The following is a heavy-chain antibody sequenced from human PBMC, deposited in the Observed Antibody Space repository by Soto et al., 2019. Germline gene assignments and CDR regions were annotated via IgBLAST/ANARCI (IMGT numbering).Heavy chain of an antibody. J-gene: IGHJ6*01. Sequence: QVQLVQSGAEVKKPGSSVKVSCKTSGGTFRTSAISWLRQAHGQGLEWMGGIMPVFPTPEYEQKFQGRVTITADESTSTAYMELSSLRSEDTAVYYCARDKDRQQLGGNYYYIMDVWGQGTTVTVSS. CDR2: IMPVFPTP. CDR1: GGTFRTSA. CDR3: ARDKDRQQLGGNYYYIMDV. D-gene: IGHD3-3*02. V-gene: IGHV1-69*12.